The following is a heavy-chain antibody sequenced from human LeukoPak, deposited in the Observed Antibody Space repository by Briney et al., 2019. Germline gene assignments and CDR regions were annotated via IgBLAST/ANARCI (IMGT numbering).Heavy chain of an antibody. CDR1: GFSFNNYW. V-gene: IGHV3-7*03. CDR2: IKQDGGNEK. J-gene: IGHJ3*02. Sequence: PGGSLRLSCAASGFSFNNYWMSWVRQAPGKGLEWVANIKQDGGNEKYYVDSVKGRFTIPRDNAKNSLYLQMNSLRAEDTAVYYCARVYSSSSGKNAFDIWGQGTMVTVSS. D-gene: IGHD6-6*01. CDR3: ARVYSSSSGKNAFDI.